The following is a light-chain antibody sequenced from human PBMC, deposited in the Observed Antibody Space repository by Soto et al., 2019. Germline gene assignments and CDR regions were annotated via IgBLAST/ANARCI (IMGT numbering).Light chain of an antibody. Sequence: QSVLTQPPSASGTPGQRVTISASGSSSNIGSNTVSWYQQVPGTAPKLLIYDNDERPSGVPGRFSGSKSGISASLAISDLQSDDEADYYCASWDDSLNAYVFGPGTKVTVL. CDR1: SSNIGSNT. CDR2: DND. CDR3: ASWDDSLNAYV. J-gene: IGLJ1*01. V-gene: IGLV1-44*01.